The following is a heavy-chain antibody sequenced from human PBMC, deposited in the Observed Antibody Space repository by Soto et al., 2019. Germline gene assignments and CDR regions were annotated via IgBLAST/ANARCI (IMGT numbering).Heavy chain of an antibody. D-gene: IGHD6-19*01. J-gene: IGHJ4*02. CDR2: IYYSGST. CDR3: ARVRIAVAGTLTDY. CDR1: GGSISSYY. V-gene: IGHV4-59*01. Sequence: SETLSLTCTVSGGSISSYYWSWIRQPPGKGLEWIGYIYYSGSTNYNPSLKSRVTISVDTSKNQFSLKLSSVTAADTAVYYCARVRIAVAGTLTDYWGQGTLVTVSS.